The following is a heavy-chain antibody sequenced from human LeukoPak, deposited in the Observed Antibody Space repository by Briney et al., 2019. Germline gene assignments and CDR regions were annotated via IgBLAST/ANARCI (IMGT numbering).Heavy chain of an antibody. CDR3: ARRRSSGYYSSSFYFDY. D-gene: IGHD3-22*01. V-gene: IGHV4-34*01. Sequence: NPSETLSLTCAVYGGSFSGYYWSWIRQPPGKGLEWIGEINHSGSTNYNPSLKSRVTISVDTSKNQFSLKLSSVTAADTAVYYCARRRSSGYYSSSFYFDYWGQGTLVTVSS. CDR1: GGSFSGYY. J-gene: IGHJ4*02. CDR2: INHSGST.